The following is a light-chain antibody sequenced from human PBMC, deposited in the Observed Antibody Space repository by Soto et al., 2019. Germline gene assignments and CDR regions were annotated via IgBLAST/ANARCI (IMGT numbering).Light chain of an antibody. CDR1: QNIGTS. CDR3: QQSYSSLVYN. CDR2: KAS. Sequence: DIQMNQSPSSLSASVGDRATITCRASQNIGTSLNWYQQKPGKAPTALIYKASTMQGGVPSRFSGSGSGTDFTLTISSLQPEDSATYYCQQSYSSLVYNFGPGTKLEIK. J-gene: IGKJ2*01. V-gene: IGKV1-39*01.